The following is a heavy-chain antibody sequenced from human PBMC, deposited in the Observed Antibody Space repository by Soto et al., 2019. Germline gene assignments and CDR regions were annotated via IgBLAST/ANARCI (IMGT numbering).Heavy chain of an antibody. V-gene: IGHV4-39*01. CDR2: IYHSGST. CDR3: ARQEITMVRAFNWFDP. D-gene: IGHD3-10*01. Sequence: PSETLSLTCTVSGGSISSDSYYWGWIRQPPGKRLEWIGSIYHSGSTYYNPSLKSRVTISVDTSKNQFSLKLSSVTAADTAVYYCARQEITMVRAFNWFDPRGQGTLVTVSS. CDR1: GGSISSDSYY. J-gene: IGHJ5*02.